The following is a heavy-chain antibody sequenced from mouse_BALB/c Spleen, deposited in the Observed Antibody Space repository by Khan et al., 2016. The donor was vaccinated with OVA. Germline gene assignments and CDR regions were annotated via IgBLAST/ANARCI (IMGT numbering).Heavy chain of an antibody. CDR3: ARGGYGSLAD. J-gene: IGHJ3*01. CDR2: INPSDGRA. D-gene: IGHD2-10*02. Sequence: QVQLQQSGAELVKPGASVKLSCKASGYTFTSYWMHWVKQRPGQGLEWIGYINPSDGRAHYNENFKTKATLNVDKSSSTAYMQLSSLTSEDSAVYYWARGGYGSLADWGQGTLVTVSA. CDR1: GYTFTSYW. V-gene: IGHV1S81*02.